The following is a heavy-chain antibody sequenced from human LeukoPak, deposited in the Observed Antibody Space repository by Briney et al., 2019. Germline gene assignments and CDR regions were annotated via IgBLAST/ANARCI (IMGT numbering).Heavy chain of an antibody. CDR2: IKSKVGGATA. V-gene: IGHV3-15*01. CDR3: ATDRAWFDP. CDR1: GITFSTAW. Sequence: GGSLRLSCAASGITFSTAWMSWFRHAPGKGLEWVGRIKSKVGGATADYAAPVKDRFTISRDDSRNTLYLQMNSLKTEDTAVYYCATDRAWFDPWGQGTLVTVSS. J-gene: IGHJ5*02. D-gene: IGHD3-10*01.